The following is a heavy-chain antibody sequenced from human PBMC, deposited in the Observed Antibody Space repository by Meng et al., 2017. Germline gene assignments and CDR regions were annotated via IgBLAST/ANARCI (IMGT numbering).Heavy chain of an antibody. CDR2: ISAYNGDT. J-gene: IGHJ4*02. Sequence: QVHLVQAGAEVNKPGVSVQVSCTASGYTFNRYGITWVRQAPGQGLEWMGWISAYNGDTTYAQKLQGRVTMTTDTSTSTAYMELRSLGSDDTAVYYCARDPSNTSGRYAYSDYWGQGTLVTVSS. CDR1: GYTFNRYG. V-gene: IGHV1-18*01. D-gene: IGHD6-19*01. CDR3: ARDPSNTSGRYAYSDY.